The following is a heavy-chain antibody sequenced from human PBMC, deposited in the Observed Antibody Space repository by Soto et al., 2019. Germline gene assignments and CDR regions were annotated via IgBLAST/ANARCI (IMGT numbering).Heavy chain of an antibody. CDR2: INHSGST. Sequence: SETLSLTCAVYGGSFSGYYWSWIRQPPGKGLEWIGEINHSGSTNYNPSLKSRVTISVDTSKNQFSLKLSSVTAADTAVYYCATMRAYYDILTGYYTPDDFDYWGQGNLVT. V-gene: IGHV4-34*01. CDR3: ATMRAYYDILTGYYTPDDFDY. D-gene: IGHD3-9*01. J-gene: IGHJ4*02. CDR1: GGSFSGYY.